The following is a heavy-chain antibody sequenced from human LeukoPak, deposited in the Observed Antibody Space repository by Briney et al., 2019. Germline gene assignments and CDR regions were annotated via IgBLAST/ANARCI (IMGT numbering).Heavy chain of an antibody. CDR3: ARLRGTVTLNYLDY. CDR2: MYPDDSDT. J-gene: IGHJ4*02. CDR1: GYYFTNYW. D-gene: IGHD4-17*01. Sequence: KNGESLKISCKGSGYYFTNYWIAWVRQMPGKGLEWMGIMYPDDSDTRYSPSFQGQVTISADKSISIAYLQWSSLKASDTAMYYCARLRGTVTLNYLDYWGQETLVTVSS. V-gene: IGHV5-51*01.